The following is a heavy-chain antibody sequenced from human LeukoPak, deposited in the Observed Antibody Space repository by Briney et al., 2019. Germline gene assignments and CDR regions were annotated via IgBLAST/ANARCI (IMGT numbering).Heavy chain of an antibody. CDR1: GFTFSSYA. V-gene: IGHV3-30-3*01. CDR3: ARDSKPWIQLWLRGAFDY. Sequence: PGRSLRLSCAASGFTFSSYAMHWVRQAPGKGLEWVAVISYDGSNKYYADSVKGRFTISRDNAKNSLYLQMNSLRAEDTAVYYCARDSKPWIQLWLRGAFDYWGQGTLVTVSS. D-gene: IGHD5-18*01. J-gene: IGHJ4*02. CDR2: ISYDGSNK.